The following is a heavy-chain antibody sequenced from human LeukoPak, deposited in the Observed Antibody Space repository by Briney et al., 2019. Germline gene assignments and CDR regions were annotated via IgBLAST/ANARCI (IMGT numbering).Heavy chain of an antibody. Sequence: TSETLSLTCTVSGASISSYYWSWIRQPPGKGLEWIGYIYYSGSTNYNPSLKSRVTISVDTSKNQFSLKLSSVTAADTAVYYCARGRYYGSGSPNPRFDPWGQGTLVTVSS. D-gene: IGHD3-10*01. J-gene: IGHJ5*02. CDR1: GASISSYY. V-gene: IGHV4-59*01. CDR3: ARGRYYGSGSPNPRFDP. CDR2: IYYSGST.